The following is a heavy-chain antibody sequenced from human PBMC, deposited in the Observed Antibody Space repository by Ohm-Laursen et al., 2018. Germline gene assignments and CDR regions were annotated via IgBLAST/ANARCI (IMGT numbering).Heavy chain of an antibody. CDR2: ISRSGGGT. CDR1: GFTFNSYG. J-gene: IGHJ6*02. Sequence: SLRLSCTASGFTFNSYGMSWVRQAPGKGPEWVSSISRSGGGTYYADSVKGRFTISRDDSKNTLYLQMNSLRAEDTALYYCAKDHSSGDYYYYYGMDVWGQGTTVTVSS. V-gene: IGHV3-23*01. D-gene: IGHD6-25*01. CDR3: AKDHSSGDYYYYYGMDV.